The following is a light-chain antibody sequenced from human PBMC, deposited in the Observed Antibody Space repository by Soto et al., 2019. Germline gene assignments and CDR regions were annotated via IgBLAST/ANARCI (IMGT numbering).Light chain of an antibody. V-gene: IGLV2-14*03. CDR1: SSDVGGYNY. J-gene: IGLJ1*01. CDR3: NSYTTGATYV. Sequence: QSVLTQPASVSGSPGQTITISCSGTSSDVGGYNYVSWYQQHPGKAPKLMIFDVSNRPSGVSNRFSGSKSGNTASLTISGLQAEDEADYYCNSYTTGATYVFGDGTKLTVL. CDR2: DVS.